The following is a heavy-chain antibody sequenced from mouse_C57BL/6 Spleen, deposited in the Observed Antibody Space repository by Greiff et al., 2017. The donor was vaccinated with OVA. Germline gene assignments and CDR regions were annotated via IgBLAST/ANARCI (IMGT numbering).Heavy chain of an antibody. D-gene: IGHD1-1*01. CDR1: GFTLSDYG. J-gene: IGHJ2*01. CDR3: ARGDYYGSRYVLYYFDY. Sequence: EVKLVESGGGLVKPGGSLKLSCAASGFTLSDYGMHWVRQAPEKGLEWVAYISSGSSTIYYAETVKGRFTISRDNAKNTLFLQMTSLRSEDTAMYYCARGDYYGSRYVLYYFDYWGQGTTLTVSS. V-gene: IGHV5-17*01. CDR2: ISSGSSTI.